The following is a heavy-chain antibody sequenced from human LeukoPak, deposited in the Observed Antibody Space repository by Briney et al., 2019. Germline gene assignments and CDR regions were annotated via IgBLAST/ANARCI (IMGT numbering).Heavy chain of an antibody. CDR2: ISYDGSNK. CDR1: GFIFNNYG. J-gene: IGHJ4*02. CDR3: AKDWAPYCGGDCYFNY. Sequence: GGSLRLSCAASGFIFNNYGMHWVRQAPGKGLEWVAVISYDGSNKNYADSVKGRFTISRDSSKNTVYLQMNSLRVEDTAVYYCAKDWAPYCGGDCYFNYWGQRTLVTVS. V-gene: IGHV3-30*18. D-gene: IGHD2-21*02.